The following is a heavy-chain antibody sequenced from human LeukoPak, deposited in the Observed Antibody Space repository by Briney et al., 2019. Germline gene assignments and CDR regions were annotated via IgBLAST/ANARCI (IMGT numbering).Heavy chain of an antibody. CDR2: IGGSSTSI. CDR1: GFTFSTYS. CDR3: ARELGGDYGEAFDI. Sequence: GGSLRLSCAASGFTFSTYSMNWVRQAPGKGLEWVSSIGGSSTSIYYADSVKGRFTISRDNAKSSLYLQMNSLRAGDAAVYYCARELGGDYGEAFDIWGQGTMVTVSS. D-gene: IGHD4-17*01. J-gene: IGHJ3*02. V-gene: IGHV3-21*01.